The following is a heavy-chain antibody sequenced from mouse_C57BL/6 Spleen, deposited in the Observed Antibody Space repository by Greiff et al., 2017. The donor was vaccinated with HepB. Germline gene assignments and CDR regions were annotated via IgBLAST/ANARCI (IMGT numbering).Heavy chain of an antibody. CDR1: GYTFTSYW. Sequence: VQLQQSGAELVMPGASVKLSCKASGYTFTSYWMHWVKQRPGQGLEWIGEIDPSDSYTNYNQKFKGKSTLTVDKSSSTAYMQLSSLTSEDSAVYYCASGGGQLDYWGQGTTLTVSS. CDR2: IDPSDSYT. D-gene: IGHD3-3*01. CDR3: ASGGGQLDY. V-gene: IGHV1-69*01. J-gene: IGHJ2*01.